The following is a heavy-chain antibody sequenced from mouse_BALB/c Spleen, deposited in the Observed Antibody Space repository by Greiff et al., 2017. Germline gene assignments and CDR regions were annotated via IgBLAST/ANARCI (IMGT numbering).Heavy chain of an antibody. J-gene: IGHJ3*01. V-gene: IGHV7-3*02. CDR3: ARNYYGSPWFAY. CDR2: IRNKANGYTT. D-gene: IGHD1-1*01. CDR1: GFTFTDYY. Sequence: EVQRVESGGGLVQPGGSLRLSCATSGFTFTDYYMSWVRQPPGKALEWLGFIRNKANGYTTEYSASVKGRFTISRDNSQSILYLQMNTLRAEDSATYYCARNYYGSPWFAYWGQGTLVTVSA.